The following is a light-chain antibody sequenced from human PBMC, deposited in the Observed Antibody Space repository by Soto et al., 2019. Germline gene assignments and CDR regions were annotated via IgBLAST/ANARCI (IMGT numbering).Light chain of an antibody. CDR2: DVS. Sequence: QSVLTQPASVSGSPGQSITISCTGTSSDVGGYNYFSWYQQHPGKAPKFMIYDVSNRPSGVSNRFSGSKSGNTASLTISWLQAEDEADYYCSSYTTSNTRQIVFGTGTKVTVL. J-gene: IGLJ1*01. CDR3: SSYTTSNTRQIV. CDR1: SSDVGGYNY. V-gene: IGLV2-14*01.